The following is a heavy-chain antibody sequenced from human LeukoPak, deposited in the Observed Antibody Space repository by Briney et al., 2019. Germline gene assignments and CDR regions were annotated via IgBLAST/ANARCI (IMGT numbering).Heavy chain of an antibody. J-gene: IGHJ3*02. CDR3: ARDRAGAFDI. CDR2: IYSGGST. CDR1: GFTFSSNA. Sequence: GGSLRLSCAASGFTFSSNAMSWVRQAPGKGLEWVSVIYSGGSTYYADSVKGRFTISRDNSKNTLYLQMNSLRAEDTAVYYCARDRAGAFDIWGQGTMVTVSS. V-gene: IGHV3-66*01. D-gene: IGHD6-19*01.